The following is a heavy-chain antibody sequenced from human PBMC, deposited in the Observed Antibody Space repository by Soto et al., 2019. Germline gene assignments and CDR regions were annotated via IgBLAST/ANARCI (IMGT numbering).Heavy chain of an antibody. D-gene: IGHD6-19*01. J-gene: IGHJ3*02. CDR3: AGVPRGIAVAGEAFDI. Sequence: QVQLVQSGAEVKKPGSSVKVSCKASGGTFSSYTISWVRQAPGQGHEWMGRIIPILGIANYAQKFQGRVTITADKSTSTAYMELSSLRSEDTAVYYCAGVPRGIAVAGEAFDIWGQGTMVTVSS. CDR2: IIPILGIA. CDR1: GGTFSSYT. V-gene: IGHV1-69*02.